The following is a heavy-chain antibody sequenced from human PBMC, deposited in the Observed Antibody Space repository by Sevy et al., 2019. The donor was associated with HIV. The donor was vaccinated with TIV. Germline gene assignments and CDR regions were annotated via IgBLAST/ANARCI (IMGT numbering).Heavy chain of an antibody. Sequence: GGSLRLSCTASGFTFGDYAMSWVRQAPGKGLEWVAFLKSKAYGGTLDYAASVKGRFITSRDDSKSIAHLQMNDLKTEDTAIYYCTRWKGAQSLFASWGQGALVTVSS. CDR3: TRWKGAQSLFAS. D-gene: IGHD1-1*01. CDR2: LKSKAYGGTL. V-gene: IGHV3-49*04. J-gene: IGHJ4*02. CDR1: GFTFGDYA.